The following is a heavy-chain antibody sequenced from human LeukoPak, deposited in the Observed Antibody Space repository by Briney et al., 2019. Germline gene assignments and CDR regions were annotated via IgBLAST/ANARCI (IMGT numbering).Heavy chain of an antibody. J-gene: IGHJ4*01. Sequence: GGSLRLSCAASGFTFSSYWMSWVRQAPGKGLEWVANIKQDGSEKYYVDSVKGRFTISRDNAKNSLYLQMNSLRAEDTAVYYCARDVRSGYDSPFDYWGQEPWSPSPQ. CDR3: ARDVRSGYDSPFDY. CDR2: IKQDGSEK. CDR1: GFTFSSYW. V-gene: IGHV3-7*01. D-gene: IGHD5-12*01.